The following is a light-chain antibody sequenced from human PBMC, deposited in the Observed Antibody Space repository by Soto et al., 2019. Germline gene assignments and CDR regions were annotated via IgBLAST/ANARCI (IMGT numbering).Light chain of an antibody. Sequence: QSALTQPASVSGSPGQSITISCTGTSSDVGYNYVSWYQQHPGKAPKLMIYEVSNRPSGVSNRFSGSKSGNTASLTISGLQAEDEANYYCSSYTSSNTAVFGGGTKLTVL. J-gene: IGLJ2*01. V-gene: IGLV2-14*01. CDR3: SSYTSSNTAV. CDR1: SSDVGYNY. CDR2: EVS.